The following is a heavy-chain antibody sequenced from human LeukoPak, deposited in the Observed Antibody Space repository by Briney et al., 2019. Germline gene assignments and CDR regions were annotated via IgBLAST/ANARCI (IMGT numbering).Heavy chain of an antibody. Sequence: PGGSLRLSCAASGFTFDDYAMHWVRQAPGKGLEWVSLINWDGISTYYADSVKGRFTISRDNAKNSLYLQMNSLRAEDTAVYYCARDREYYGSGSYNAFDIWGQGTMVTVSS. CDR1: GFTFDDYA. J-gene: IGHJ3*02. CDR3: ARDREYYGSGSYNAFDI. V-gene: IGHV3-43D*03. CDR2: INWDGIST. D-gene: IGHD3-10*01.